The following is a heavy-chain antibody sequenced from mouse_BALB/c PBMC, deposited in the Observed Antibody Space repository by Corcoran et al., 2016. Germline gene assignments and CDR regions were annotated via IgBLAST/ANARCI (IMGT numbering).Heavy chain of an antibody. CDR2: INTYTGEP. Sequence: QNELVQPGPELMKTGGTFKISCKASGYTFTNYGSNWVEQDPVNGLKWLGWINTYTGEPTYADEFKGRFAFSLETSASTAYLQSNNLKNEDTATYCCARRGVDWYFDVWGAGTTVTVSS. J-gene: IGHJ1*01. CDR1: GYTFTNYG. V-gene: IGHV9-3-1*01. CDR3: ARRGVDWYFDV.